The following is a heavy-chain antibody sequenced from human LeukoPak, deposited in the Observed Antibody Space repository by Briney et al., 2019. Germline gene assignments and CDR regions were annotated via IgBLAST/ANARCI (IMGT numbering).Heavy chain of an antibody. CDR3: ARPKGYCSGGSCYQSFDY. CDR2: IYYSGIT. CDR1: GGSISSSSYY. D-gene: IGHD2-15*01. V-gene: IGHV4-39*01. J-gene: IGHJ4*02. Sequence: SETLSLXCTVSGGSISSSSYYWGWIRQPPAKGLEWIGSIYYSGITYYNTSLKSRVTISVDTSKNQFSLKLSSVTAADTAVYYCARPKGYCSGGSCYQSFDYWGQGTLVTVSS.